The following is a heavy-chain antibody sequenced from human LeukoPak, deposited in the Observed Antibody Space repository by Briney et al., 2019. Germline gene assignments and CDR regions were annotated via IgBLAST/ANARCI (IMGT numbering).Heavy chain of an antibody. CDR3: ARLGYCDSGNCFLARPFDR. J-gene: IGHJ5*02. D-gene: IGHD2-15*01. CDR1: GFMFNTYA. V-gene: IGHV3-30*02. CDR2: IQYDGSIQ. Sequence: PGGSPRLSCAASGFMFNTYAMHWVRQAPGKGLEWVAFIQYDGSIQYYADSVKGRFTISRDNSKDSLYLEVSSLRPEDTAVYYCARLGYCDSGNCFLARPFDRWAQGTPATVSS.